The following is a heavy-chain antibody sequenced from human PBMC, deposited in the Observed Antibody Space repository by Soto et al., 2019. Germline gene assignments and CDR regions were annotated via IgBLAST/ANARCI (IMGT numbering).Heavy chain of an antibody. CDR1: GGSITGYY. D-gene: IGHD4-4*01. CDR3: ARHSYYSSPLRFDP. Sequence: SGTLSPTCTVSGGSITGYYLSRIRQPPGKGPEGIGNIHYSGSTNYHPSLKSRVTISVDMSKNQFSLRLSSVTAAETAVYYCARHSYYSSPLRFDPWGQGTLVTVSS. CDR2: IHYSGST. V-gene: IGHV4-59*08. J-gene: IGHJ5*02.